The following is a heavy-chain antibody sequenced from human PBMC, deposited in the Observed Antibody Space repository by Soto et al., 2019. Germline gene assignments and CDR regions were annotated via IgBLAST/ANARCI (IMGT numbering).Heavy chain of an antibody. Sequence: EVQLLESGGGLVQPGGSLRLSCAASGFTFNNYAMTWVRQAPGKGLEWVSAISGGGDTTSYADSVKGRFTVSRDGSKNTLYLQMSSLRAEDTALYYCAKGRGGLGSLTPRVDFWGQGTLVTVS. J-gene: IGHJ4*02. V-gene: IGHV3-23*01. CDR3: AKGRGGLGSLTPRVDF. D-gene: IGHD3-10*01. CDR2: ISGGGDTT. CDR1: GFTFNNYA.